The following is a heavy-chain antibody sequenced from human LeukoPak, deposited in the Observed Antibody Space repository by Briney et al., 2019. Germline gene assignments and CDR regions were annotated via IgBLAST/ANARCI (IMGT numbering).Heavy chain of an antibody. D-gene: IGHD1-7*01. CDR3: ARGPGITGTTDWFDP. CDR2: IYYSGRS. J-gene: IGHJ5*02. CDR1: GFTFSSHW. Sequence: LRLSCAASGFTFSSHWMSWVRQPPGKGLEWIGTIYYSGRSYYNPSLEGRVTMSADTSKNQFSLKLSSVTAADTAVYYCARGPGITGTTDWFDPWGQGTLVTVSS. V-gene: IGHV4-28*03.